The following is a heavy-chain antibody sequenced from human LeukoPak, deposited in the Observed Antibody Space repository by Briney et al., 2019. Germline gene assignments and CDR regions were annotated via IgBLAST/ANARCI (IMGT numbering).Heavy chain of an antibody. V-gene: IGHV4-59*01. CDR1: GGSISSYY. J-gene: IGHJ4*02. CDR3: ARYSSSSGYFDY. CDR2: IYYSGST. D-gene: IGHD6-6*01. Sequence: SETLSLTCTVSGGSISSYYWSWIRQPPGKGLEWIGYIYYSGSTNYNPSLKSRVTISVDTSKNQFSLKLSSVTAADTAVYYCARYSSSSGYFDYWGQVTLVTVSS.